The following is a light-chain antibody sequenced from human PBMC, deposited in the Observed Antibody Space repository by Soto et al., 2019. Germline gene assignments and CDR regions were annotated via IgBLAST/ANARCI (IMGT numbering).Light chain of an antibody. CDR1: QSVGSN. Sequence: EILMTQSPATLSASPGERATLFCRASQSVGSNLAWYQQKAGQDPRLLIYGASTRATGIPAGFSGSGSGTEFNLTISSLQSEDFAVYYCQQYNNWPWTFGQGTKVDIK. CDR2: GAS. V-gene: IGKV3-15*01. J-gene: IGKJ1*01. CDR3: QQYNNWPWT.